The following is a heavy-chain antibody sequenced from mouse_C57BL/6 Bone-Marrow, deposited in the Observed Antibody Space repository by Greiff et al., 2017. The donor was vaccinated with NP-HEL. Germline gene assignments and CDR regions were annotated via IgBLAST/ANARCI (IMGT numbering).Heavy chain of an antibody. CDR3: ARGDDPPYFDV. Sequence: QVQLQQSGAELVRPGTSVKMSCKASGYTFTNYWIGWAKQRPGHGLEWIGDIYPGGGYTNYNEKFKGKATLTADKSSSTAYMQFSSLTSEDSAIYYCARGDDPPYFDVWGTGTTVTVSS. CDR2: IYPGGGYT. J-gene: IGHJ1*03. V-gene: IGHV1-63*01. CDR1: GYTFTNYW.